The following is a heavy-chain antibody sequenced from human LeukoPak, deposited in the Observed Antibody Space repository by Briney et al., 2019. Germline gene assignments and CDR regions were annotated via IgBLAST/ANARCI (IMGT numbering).Heavy chain of an antibody. CDR2: LSYDVRNK. CDR3: ARERGGGNYVFDY. J-gene: IGHJ4*02. D-gene: IGHD1-26*01. V-gene: IGHV3-33*01. Sequence: GGSLSLSCAASGFTFSSYGMHWVRQAPGKGLEWVAVLSYDVRNKYYADSVKGRFTISRDYSENRLYLQMNSLRAEDTAVYYCARERGGGNYVFDYWGQGTLVTVPS. CDR1: GFTFSSYG.